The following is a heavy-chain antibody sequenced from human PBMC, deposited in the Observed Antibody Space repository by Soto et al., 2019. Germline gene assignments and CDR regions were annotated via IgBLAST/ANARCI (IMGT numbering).Heavy chain of an antibody. CDR2: IVGGGDST. CDR1: GFTFSNYA. J-gene: IGHJ4*02. V-gene: IGHV3-23*01. D-gene: IGHD6-13*01. Sequence: EVQLLESGGGLVQPRGSLRLSCAASGFTFSNYAMSWVRQAPGKGLEWVSAIVGGGDSTYYADSVKGRFTSSRDNSKNTLHLQMNSLRAEDTAVYFCAKESRGIAPTVTGYWGQGTLVTVSS. CDR3: AKESRGIAPTVTGY.